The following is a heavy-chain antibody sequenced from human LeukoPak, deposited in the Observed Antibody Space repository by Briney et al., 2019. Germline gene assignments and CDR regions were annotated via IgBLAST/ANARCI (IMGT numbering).Heavy chain of an antibody. Sequence: GASVKVSCKVSGYTLTELSMHWVRQATGQGLEWMGWMNPNSGNTGYAQKFQGRVTMTRNTSIKTAYLELSRLRSEDTAVYYCARGNCSTTTCFFNDFWGQGTLVTISS. CDR2: MNPNSGNT. CDR1: GYTLTELS. D-gene: IGHD2-2*01. J-gene: IGHJ4*02. V-gene: IGHV1-8*01. CDR3: ARGNCSTTTCFFNDF.